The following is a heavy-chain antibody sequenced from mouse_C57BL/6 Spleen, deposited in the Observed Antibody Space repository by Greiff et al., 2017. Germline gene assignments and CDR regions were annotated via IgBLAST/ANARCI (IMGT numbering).Heavy chain of an antibody. D-gene: IGHD1-1*01. V-gene: IGHV1-69*01. CDR1: GYTFTSYW. CDR2: IDPSDSYT. J-gene: IGHJ2*01. Sequence: QVQLQQPGAELVMPGASVKLSCKASGYTFTSYWMHWVKQRPGQGLEWIGEIDPSDSYTNYNQKFKGKSTLTVDKSSSTAYMQLSSLTSEDSSVYYCARSYGSSDGSFDYWGQGTTLTVSS. CDR3: ARSYGSSDGSFDY.